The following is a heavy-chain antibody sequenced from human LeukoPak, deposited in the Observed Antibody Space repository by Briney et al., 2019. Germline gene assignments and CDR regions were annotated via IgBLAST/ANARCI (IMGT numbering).Heavy chain of an antibody. CDR2: IYYSGST. J-gene: IGHJ4*02. V-gene: IGHV4-39*01. CDR3: ARGDCSGGSCYLFDY. D-gene: IGHD2-15*01. Sequence: SETLSLTCTVSGGSISSSSYYWGWIRQPPGKGLEWIGSIYYSGSTYYNPSLKSRATISVDTSKNQFSLKLSSVTAADTAVYYCARGDCSGGSCYLFDYWGQGALVTVSS. CDR1: GGSISSSSYY.